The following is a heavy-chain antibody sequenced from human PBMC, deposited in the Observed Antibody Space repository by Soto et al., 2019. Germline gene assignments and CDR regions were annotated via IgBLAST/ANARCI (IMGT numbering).Heavy chain of an antibody. J-gene: IGHJ4*02. Sequence: QVQLVESGGGLVKPGGSLRLSCAASGFTFSDYYMNWIRQAPGKGLEWVSYISSGAITIYYADSVKVRFTISRDSVKNSLLLQMNSLRAEEPAVYYWARQYSSSSVAFWGQGTLVTV. CDR3: ARQYSSSSVAF. CDR1: GFTFSDYY. V-gene: IGHV3-11*01. D-gene: IGHD6-6*01. CDR2: ISSGAITI.